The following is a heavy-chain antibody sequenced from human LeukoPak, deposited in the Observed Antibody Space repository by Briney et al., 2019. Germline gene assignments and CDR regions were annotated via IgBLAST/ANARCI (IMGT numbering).Heavy chain of an antibody. CDR2: ISSSSSYT. J-gene: IGHJ4*02. V-gene: IGHV3-11*06. D-gene: IGHD6-19*01. CDR1: GFTFSDYY. CDR3: ARGPPGYSSAPNDY. Sequence: GGSLRLSCAASGFTFSDYYMSWIRQAPGKGLEWGSYISSSSSYTNYADSVKGRFTISRDNAKNSLYLQMNSLRAEDTAVYYCARGPPGYSSAPNDYWGQGTLVTVSS.